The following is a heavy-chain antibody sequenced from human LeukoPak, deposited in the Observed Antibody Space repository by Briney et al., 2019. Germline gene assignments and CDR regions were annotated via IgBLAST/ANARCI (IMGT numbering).Heavy chain of an antibody. CDR3: ARDENGYSSAFDV. J-gene: IGHJ3*01. V-gene: IGHV4-39*07. Sequence: SETLPLTCTVSGGSISSSSYYWGWIRQPPGKGLKWIGSIYYSGSTYYNPSLKSRVTISVDTSKDQFSLKLSSVTAADTAVYYCARDENGYSSAFDVWGQGTMVTVSS. CDR1: GGSISSSSYY. CDR2: IYYSGST. D-gene: IGHD5-18*01.